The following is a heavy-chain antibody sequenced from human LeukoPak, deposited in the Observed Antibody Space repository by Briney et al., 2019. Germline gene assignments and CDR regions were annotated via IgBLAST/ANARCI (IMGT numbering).Heavy chain of an antibody. CDR1: GGSISSYY. J-gene: IGHJ4*02. CDR3: ARGTRDILTGYPPHFDY. Sequence: SETLSLTCTVSGGSISSYYWSWIWQPPGKGLEWIGYVYYSGSTNYNPSLKSRVTISVDTSKNQFSLKLSSVTAADTAVYYCARGTRDILTGYPPHFDYWGQGTLVTVSS. D-gene: IGHD3-9*01. CDR2: VYYSGST. V-gene: IGHV4-59*01.